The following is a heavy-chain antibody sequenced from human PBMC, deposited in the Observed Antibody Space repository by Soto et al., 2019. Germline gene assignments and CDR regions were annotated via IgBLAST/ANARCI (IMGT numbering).Heavy chain of an antibody. CDR2: ISYSGST. J-gene: IGHJ4*02. Sequence: SETLSLTCTVSGDSVSSGSHFWTWIRQHPGKGLEWLGYISYSGSTYYNPSLNPSLKTRLSISIDTSENHFSLHLSSVNAADNPVYCSTRGRRMLGAKTFSDFWGRGTLVSVSS. D-gene: IGHD1-26*01. CDR1: GDSVSSGSHF. CDR3: TRGRRMLGAKTFSDF. V-gene: IGHV4-31*03.